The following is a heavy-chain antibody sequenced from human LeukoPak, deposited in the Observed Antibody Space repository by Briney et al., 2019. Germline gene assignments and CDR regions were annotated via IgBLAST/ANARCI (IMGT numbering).Heavy chain of an antibody. J-gene: IGHJ4*02. V-gene: IGHV4-39*01. CDR3: ARGLTFVDY. CDR2: IFYSGNT. D-gene: IGHD3-16*01. Sequence: SETLSLTCTVSGGSINSSSYYWGWIRQPPGKGLEWIGSIFYSGNTYDNPSLKSRVTISVDTSKNQFSLKLNSVTAADTAVYYCARGLTFVDYWGQGTLVTVSS. CDR1: GGSINSSSYY.